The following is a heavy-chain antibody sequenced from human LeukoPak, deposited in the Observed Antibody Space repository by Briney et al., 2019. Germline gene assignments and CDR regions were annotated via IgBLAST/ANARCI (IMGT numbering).Heavy chain of an antibody. J-gene: IGHJ4*02. CDR2: IYYSGST. D-gene: IGHD2-21*01. CDR3: ARASTIGGDFDY. Sequence: PSETLSLTCTVSGGSLSSYYWSWIRQPPGKGLEWIGYIYYSGSTNYNPSLKSRVTISVDTSKNQFSLKLSSVTAADTAVYYCARASTIGGDFDYWGQGTLVTVSS. V-gene: IGHV4-59*01. CDR1: GGSLSSYY.